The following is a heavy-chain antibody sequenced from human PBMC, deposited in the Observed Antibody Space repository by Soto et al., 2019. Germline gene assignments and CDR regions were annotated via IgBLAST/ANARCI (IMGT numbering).Heavy chain of an antibody. CDR3: ARRALDIVAMEDYYGMDV. CDR1: GYTFTSYG. CDR2: ISAYNGNT. Sequence: QVQLVQSGAEVKKPGASVKVSCKASGYTFTSYGISWVRQAPGQGLEWMGWISAYNGNTNYAQKLQGRVTMTTDTTTSTAYMELRSRRSDDTAVYYCARRALDIVAMEDYYGMDVWGQGTTVTVSS. V-gene: IGHV1-18*01. D-gene: IGHD5-12*01. J-gene: IGHJ6*02.